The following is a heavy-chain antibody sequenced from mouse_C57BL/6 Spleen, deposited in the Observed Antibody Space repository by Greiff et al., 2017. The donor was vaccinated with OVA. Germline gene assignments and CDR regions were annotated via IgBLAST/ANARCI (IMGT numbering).Heavy chain of an antibody. CDR3: ARSYYGYAAY. J-gene: IGHJ3*01. CDR1: GFTFSDYG. CDR2: ISSGSSTI. D-gene: IGHD2-2*01. Sequence: EVKLVESGGGLVKPGGSLKLSCAASGFTFSDYGMHWVRQAPEKGLEWVAYISSGSSTIYYADTVKGRFTISRDNAKNTLFLQMTSLRSEDTAMYYCARSYYGYAAYWGQGTLVTVSA. V-gene: IGHV5-17*01.